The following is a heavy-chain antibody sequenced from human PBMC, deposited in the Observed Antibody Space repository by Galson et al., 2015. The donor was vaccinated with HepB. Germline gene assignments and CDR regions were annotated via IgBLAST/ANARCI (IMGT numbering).Heavy chain of an antibody. CDR1: GYSFTKYW. J-gene: IGHJ6*02. D-gene: IGHD2-2*01. V-gene: IGHV5-51*01. CDR2: IYPDDSDT. Sequence: QSGAEMKKPGESLKISCKGSGYSFTKYWIGWVRQMPGKGLEWMGIIYPDDSDTKYSPSFQGQVIISADKSISTAYLQWSSLKASDTAMYYCARRAVYCSSTSWCMDVWGQGTTVTVSS. CDR3: ARRAVYCSSTSWCMDV.